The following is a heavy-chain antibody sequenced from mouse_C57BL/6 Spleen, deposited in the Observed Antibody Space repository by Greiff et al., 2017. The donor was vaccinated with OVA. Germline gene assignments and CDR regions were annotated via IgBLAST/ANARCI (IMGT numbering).Heavy chain of an antibody. V-gene: IGHV1-50*01. CDR2: IDPSDSYT. CDR1: GYTFTSYW. Sequence: QVQLQQPGAELVKPGASVKLSCKASGYTFTSYWMQWVKQRPGQGLEWIGEIDPSDSYTNHNQKFKGKATLTVDTSYSTAYMQLSSLTSEDSAVYYCARGDYYGSSYDWYFDVWGTGTTVTVSS. CDR3: ARGDYYGSSYDWYFDV. D-gene: IGHD1-1*01. J-gene: IGHJ1*03.